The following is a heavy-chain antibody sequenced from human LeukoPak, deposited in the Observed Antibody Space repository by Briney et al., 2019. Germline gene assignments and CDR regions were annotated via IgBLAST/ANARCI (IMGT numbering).Heavy chain of an antibody. J-gene: IGHJ4*02. D-gene: IGHD6-19*01. Sequence: GASVKVSCKVSGYTFTSYNINWVRQATGQGLEWMGWMSPNNGNTGFAQKFQGRVTMTRNTSISTAYMELSSLRSEDTAVYYCGMGTVAAYIDFWGQGTLVTVSS. CDR2: MSPNNGNT. CDR1: GYTFTSYN. CDR3: GMGTVAAYIDF. V-gene: IGHV1-8*01.